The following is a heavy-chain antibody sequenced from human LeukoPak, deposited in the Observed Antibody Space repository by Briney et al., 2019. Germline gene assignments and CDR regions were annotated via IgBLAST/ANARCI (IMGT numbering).Heavy chain of an antibody. CDR3: ARGDYRPEMAGEPFDY. CDR1: GFSFSGYS. J-gene: IGHJ4*02. D-gene: IGHD5-24*01. CDR2: VSSSSTYM. V-gene: IGHV3-21*01. Sequence: GGSLRLSCEASGFSFSGYSMNWVRQAPGKALEGVSSVSSSSTYMFHADSVKGRFTISRDNAKNSLYLQMNSLRAEDTAVYYCARGDYRPEMAGEPFDYWGQGTLVTVSS.